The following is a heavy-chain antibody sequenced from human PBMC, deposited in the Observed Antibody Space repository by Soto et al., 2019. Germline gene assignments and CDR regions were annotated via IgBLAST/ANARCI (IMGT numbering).Heavy chain of an antibody. CDR2: INVGSGDR. J-gene: IGHJ5*02. Sequence: QVQLVQSGAEVKKPGASVTVSCKTSGYTFSSFAIHWVRQAPGQSLEWMGWINVGSGDRKYSEKFQDRIIISRDISASTAYLEVSSLRYEDSVGYYCARTSYSFGAAWIHPWGQGTLVTVTS. D-gene: IGHD1-26*01. V-gene: IGHV1-3*01. CDR1: GYTFSSFA. CDR3: ARTSYSFGAAWIHP.